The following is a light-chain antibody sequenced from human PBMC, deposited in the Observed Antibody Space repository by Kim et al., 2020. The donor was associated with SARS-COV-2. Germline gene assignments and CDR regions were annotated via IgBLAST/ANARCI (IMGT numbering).Light chain of an antibody. CDR3: HQSESLPYT. J-gene: IGKJ2*01. V-gene: IGKV1-33*01. CDR2: DAS. Sequence: ASVGDRITITCQASQDIKKSLNWYQQKPGEAPKLLIYDASNLETGVPSRFSGSGSETDFTFTINSLQPEDIATYFCHQSESLPYTFGQGTKLEI. CDR1: QDIKKS.